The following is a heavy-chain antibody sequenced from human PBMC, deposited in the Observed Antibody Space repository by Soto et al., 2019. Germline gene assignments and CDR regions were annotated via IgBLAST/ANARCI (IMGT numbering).Heavy chain of an antibody. CDR2: ISHSGST. J-gene: IGHJ3*02. V-gene: IGHV4-34*01. CDR1: SGPFSGYY. Sequence: QVQLQQWGAGLLKPSETLSLTCAVSSGPFSGYYWSWIRPSPGKGLEWIGEISHSGSTNYNPSLKSRVTISVDTSKNQFSLKLSSVTAADTAVYYCAISYITNDAFDIWGQGTLVTVSS. CDR3: AISYITNDAFDI. D-gene: IGHD1-1*01.